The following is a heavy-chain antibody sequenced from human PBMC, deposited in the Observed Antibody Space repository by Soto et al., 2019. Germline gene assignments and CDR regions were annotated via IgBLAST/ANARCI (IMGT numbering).Heavy chain of an antibody. CDR3: VRLVGEAPDY. CDR2: TYYRSKWYN. V-gene: IGHV6-1*01. CDR1: GDSVSNSNTA. D-gene: IGHD2-2*01. J-gene: IGHJ4*02. Sequence: PSQTLSLTCAISGDSVSNSNTAWNWIRQSPSRGLEWLGRTYYRSKWYNHYAVSVKSRITINPDTSKNQFSLQLNSVTPEDTAVYYCVRLVGEAPDYWGQGTLVTVSS.